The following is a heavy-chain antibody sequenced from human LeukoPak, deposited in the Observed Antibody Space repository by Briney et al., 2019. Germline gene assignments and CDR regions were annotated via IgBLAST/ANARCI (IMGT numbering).Heavy chain of an antibody. V-gene: IGHV1-18*01. D-gene: IGHD3-3*01. J-gene: IGHJ4*02. CDR1: GYTFTSYG. CDR2: ISAYNGNT. CDR3: ARVSYDFWSGYYTKPADDY. Sequence: ASVKASCKASGYTFTSYGISWVRQAPGQGLEWMGWISAYNGNTNYAQKLQGRVTMTTDTSTSTAYMELRSLRSDDTAVYYCARVSYDFWSGYYTKPADDYWGQGTLVTVSS.